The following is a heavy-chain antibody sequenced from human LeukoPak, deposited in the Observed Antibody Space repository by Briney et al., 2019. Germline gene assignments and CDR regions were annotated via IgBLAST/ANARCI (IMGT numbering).Heavy chain of an antibody. Sequence: GGSLRLSCAASGFTFSSYGMHWVRQAPGKGLEWVAVISYDGSNKYYADSVKGRFTISRDNSKNTLYLQMNSLRAEDTAVYYCAKVPMVYAIWRAFDIWGQGTMVTVSS. J-gene: IGHJ3*02. D-gene: IGHD2-8*01. CDR3: AKVPMVYAIWRAFDI. CDR1: GFTFSSYG. CDR2: ISYDGSNK. V-gene: IGHV3-30*18.